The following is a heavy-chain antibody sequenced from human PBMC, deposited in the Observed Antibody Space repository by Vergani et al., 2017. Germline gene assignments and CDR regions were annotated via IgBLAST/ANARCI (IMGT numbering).Heavy chain of an antibody. D-gene: IGHD1-26*01. Sequence: QVQLRQWGAGLLKPSETLSLTCTLYGGSLSGYYWSWIRQPPGKGLEWIGEINHSGSTNYNPSLKSRVTISIDTSKNQFSLRLSSVTAADTAIYYCARDIDAGAVFDYGGQGSPVTVSS. CDR2: INHSGST. CDR1: GGSLSGYY. CDR3: ARDIDAGAVFDY. J-gene: IGHJ4*02. V-gene: IGHV4-34*01.